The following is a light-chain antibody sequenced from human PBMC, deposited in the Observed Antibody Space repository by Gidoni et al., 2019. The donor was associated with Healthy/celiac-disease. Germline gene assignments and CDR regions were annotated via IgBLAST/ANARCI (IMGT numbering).Light chain of an antibody. Sequence: SYELPQPPSVQVSPGQTARIPCSGDALPKQYAYWYQQKPGQAPVLVIYKDSERPSGIPERFSGSSSGTTVTLTISGVQAEDEADYSCQSADSSGTYWVFGGGTKLTVL. V-gene: IGLV3-25*02. CDR1: ALPKQY. CDR3: QSADSSGTYWV. CDR2: KDS. J-gene: IGLJ2*01.